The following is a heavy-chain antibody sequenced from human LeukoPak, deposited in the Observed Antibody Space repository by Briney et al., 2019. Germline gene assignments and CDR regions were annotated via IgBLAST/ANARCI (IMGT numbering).Heavy chain of an antibody. V-gene: IGHV3-30*03. CDR1: GFTFSSYG. CDR2: ISYDGSNK. Sequence: GGSLRLSCAASGFTFSSYGMHWVRQAPGKGLEWVAVISYDGSNKYYADSVKGRFTISRDNSKNTLYLQMNSLRAEDTAVYYCARDRLGDTAMGYFDYWGQGTLVTVSS. J-gene: IGHJ4*02. CDR3: ARDRLGDTAMGYFDY. D-gene: IGHD5-18*01.